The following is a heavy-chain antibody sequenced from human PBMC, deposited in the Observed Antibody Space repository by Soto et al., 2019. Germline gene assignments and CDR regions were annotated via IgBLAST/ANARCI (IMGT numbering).Heavy chain of an antibody. J-gene: IGHJ4*01. CDR2: ISAGGSDI. V-gene: IGHV3-11*01. CDR1: GFTFSSYY. D-gene: IGHD3-22*01. CDR3: ASLPQGYYDRSGRLVDY. Sequence: VQLVESGGGLVQPGGSLRLSCSASGFTFSSYYMSWIRQAPGKGLEWVAYISAGGSDIYYGDSVKGRFTVSRDNTKKSLYLQMSNLRADDTAIYYCASLPQGYYDRSGRLVDYWGHGTLVTVSS.